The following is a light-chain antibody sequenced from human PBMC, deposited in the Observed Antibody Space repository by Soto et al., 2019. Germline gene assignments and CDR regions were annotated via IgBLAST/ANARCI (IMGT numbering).Light chain of an antibody. CDR3: QQLTTLPFA. J-gene: IGKJ5*01. CDR2: AAS. V-gene: IGKV1-17*01. CDR1: QSISNR. Sequence: IQMTQSPSSVSASVGDRVTITCRAGQSISNRLAWYQQKPGKAPKRLIYAASSLQSGVPSRFSGSGFATEFTLTISGLLPEDFATYHCQQLTTLPFAFGQGTRLAI.